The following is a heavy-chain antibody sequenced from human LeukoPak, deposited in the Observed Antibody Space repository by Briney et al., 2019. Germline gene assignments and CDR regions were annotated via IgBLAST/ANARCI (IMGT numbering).Heavy chain of an antibody. D-gene: IGHD1-14*01. Sequence: PGGSLRLSCVASGFTFSSYSMNWLRPPPGKGLEWVAHIHSDEITTAYADSVKGRFTISRDNTRNMLYLQMNSLRVEDTAVYFCATGPFSAFAIWGQGTTLIVSS. CDR3: ATGPFSAFAI. CDR2: IHSDEITT. CDR1: GFTFSSYS. J-gene: IGHJ3*02. V-gene: IGHV3-74*01.